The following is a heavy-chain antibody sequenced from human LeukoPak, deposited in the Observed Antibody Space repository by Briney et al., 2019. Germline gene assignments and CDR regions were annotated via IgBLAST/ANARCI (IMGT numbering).Heavy chain of an antibody. J-gene: IGHJ5*02. D-gene: IGHD6-13*01. Sequence: SETLSFTCGVYGGSLTGYYWSWIRQPPGKGLEWIGEISHSGSTNYSPSLKSRVTISVDTSKNQFSLKLSSVTAADTAVYYCARRLAAGVLSNWFDPWGQGTLVTVSS. V-gene: IGHV4-34*01. CDR1: GGSLTGYY. CDR2: ISHSGST. CDR3: ARRLAAGVLSNWFDP.